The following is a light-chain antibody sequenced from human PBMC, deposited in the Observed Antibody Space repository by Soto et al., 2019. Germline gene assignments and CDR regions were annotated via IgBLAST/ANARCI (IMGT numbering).Light chain of an antibody. CDR1: QSVSSF. CDR3: QQRSNWPLT. V-gene: IGKV3-11*01. CDR2: DAS. Sequence: EIMLTQSPATLSLSPGERATLSCRASQSVSSFVAWYQQKPGQAPRLLIYDASIRAIGIPARFSGSGSGTDFTLTISSLVPEDFAVYYCQQRSNWPLTFGGGTKVEIK. J-gene: IGKJ4*01.